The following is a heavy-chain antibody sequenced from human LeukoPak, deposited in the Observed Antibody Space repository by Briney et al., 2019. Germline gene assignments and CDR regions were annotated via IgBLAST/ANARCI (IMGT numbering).Heavy chain of an antibody. CDR3: AGDRVQWEPGSFDI. CDR1: GFTFSSYS. CDR2: ISSSSSYI. Sequence: PGGSLRLSCAASGFTFSSYSMNWVRQAPGKGLEWVSSISSSSSYIYYADSVKGRFTISRDNAKNSLYLQMNSLRAEDTAVYYCAGDRVQWEPGSFDIWGQGTMVTVSS. D-gene: IGHD1-26*01. J-gene: IGHJ3*02. V-gene: IGHV3-21*01.